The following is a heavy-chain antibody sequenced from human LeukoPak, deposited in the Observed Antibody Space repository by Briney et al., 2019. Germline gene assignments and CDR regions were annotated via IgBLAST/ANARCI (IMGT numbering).Heavy chain of an antibody. J-gene: IGHJ1*01. D-gene: IGHD2-8*01. V-gene: IGHV4-39*01. CDR1: GDSISSSSYY. CDR2: IYYSGST. CDR3: ASTDGWLYSAEYFQH. Sequence: PSETLSLTCTVSGDSISSSSYYWGWIRQPPGKGLEWIGSIYYSGSTYHNPSLKSRVTISVDTSKNQFSLKLSSVTAADTAVYYCASTDGWLYSAEYFQHWGQGTLVTVSS.